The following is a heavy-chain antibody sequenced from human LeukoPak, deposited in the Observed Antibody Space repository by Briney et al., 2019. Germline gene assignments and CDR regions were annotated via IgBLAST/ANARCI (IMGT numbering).Heavy chain of an antibody. V-gene: IGHV1-18*01. CDR1: GYTFTNYG. J-gene: IGHJ4*02. Sequence: ASVKVSCKASGYTFTNYGISWVRQAPGQGLEWMGWISGYNGNTNYAEKLEGRVTITTDTSTKTAYMDLRSLRSDDTAVYYCARDYPYCTSNICYGKLFDYWGQGTLVTVSS. CDR2: ISGYNGNT. CDR3: ARDYPYCTSNICYGKLFDY. D-gene: IGHD2-2*01.